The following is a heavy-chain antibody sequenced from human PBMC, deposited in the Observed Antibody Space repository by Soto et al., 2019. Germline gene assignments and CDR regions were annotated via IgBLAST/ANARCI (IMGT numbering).Heavy chain of an antibody. CDR2: VTTFNGKR. D-gene: IGHD3-9*01. V-gene: IGHV1-18*01. CDR1: NYTFINFG. Sequence: QVQLVQSGAEVKRPGASVKVSCKASNYTFINFGISWVRQAPGQGLEWLGWVTTFNGKRNYAQKCVGRITINADTSTSTPYMELRSLIFDDTAVYYCVKHRLATFDLPASDFWGQGTLVTVSS. J-gene: IGHJ4*02. CDR3: VKHRLATFDLPASDF.